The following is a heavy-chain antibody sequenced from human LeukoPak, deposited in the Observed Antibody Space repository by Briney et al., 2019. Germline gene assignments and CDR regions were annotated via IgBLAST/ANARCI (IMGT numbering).Heavy chain of an antibody. D-gene: IGHD3-3*01. CDR2: INHSGST. CDR3: ARVAIFGVVTLNYYYYYGMDV. J-gene: IGHJ6*02. Sequence: SSETLSLTCAVYGGSFSGYYWSWIRQPPGKGLEWIGEINHSGSTNYNPSLKSRVTISVDTSKNQFSLKLSSVTAADTAVYYCARVAIFGVVTLNYYYYYGMDVWGQGTTVTVSS. CDR1: GGSFSGYY. V-gene: IGHV4-34*01.